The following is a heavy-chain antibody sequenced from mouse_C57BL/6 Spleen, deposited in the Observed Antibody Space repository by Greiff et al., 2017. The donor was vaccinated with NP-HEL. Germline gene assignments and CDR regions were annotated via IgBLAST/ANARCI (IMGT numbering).Heavy chain of an antibody. Sequence: VQLKESGAELVRPGASVKLSCTASGFNIKDDYMHWVKQRPEQGLEWIGWIDPENGDTEYASKFQGKATITADTSSNTAYLQLSSLTSEDNAGYYCTTSGTGYWGQGTTLTVSS. CDR1: GFNIKDDY. V-gene: IGHV14-4*01. CDR3: TTSGTGY. CDR2: IDPENGDT. D-gene: IGHD4-1*01. J-gene: IGHJ2*01.